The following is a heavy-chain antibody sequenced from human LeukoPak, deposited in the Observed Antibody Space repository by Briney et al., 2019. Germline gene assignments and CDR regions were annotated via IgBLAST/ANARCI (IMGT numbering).Heavy chain of an antibody. J-gene: IGHJ5*02. D-gene: IGHD3-3*01. V-gene: IGHV1-2*02. CDR3: ARDSTISRTGGFDP. Sequence: GASVKVPCKASGYTFTGYYMHWVRQAPGQGLEWMGWINPNSGGTNYAQEFQGRVTMTRDTSINTAYMELSRLRSDDTAVYYCARDSTISRTGGFDPWGQGTLVTVSS. CDR2: INPNSGGT. CDR1: GYTFTGYY.